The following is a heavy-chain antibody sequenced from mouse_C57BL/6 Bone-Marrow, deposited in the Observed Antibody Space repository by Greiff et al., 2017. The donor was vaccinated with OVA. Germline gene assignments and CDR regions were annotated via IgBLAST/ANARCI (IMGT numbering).Heavy chain of an antibody. J-gene: IGHJ1*03. CDR3: ARCYYGGWYFDV. CDR1: GYTFTDYY. V-gene: IGHV1-26*01. Sequence: VQLQQSGPELVKPGASVKISCKASGYTFTDYYMTWVKQSPGKSLEWIGDINPNNGGTSYNQKFKGKATLTVDKSSSTAYMEFRSLTSEDSAVYYCARCYYGGWYFDVWGTGTTVTVSA. D-gene: IGHD1-1*01. CDR2: INPNNGGT.